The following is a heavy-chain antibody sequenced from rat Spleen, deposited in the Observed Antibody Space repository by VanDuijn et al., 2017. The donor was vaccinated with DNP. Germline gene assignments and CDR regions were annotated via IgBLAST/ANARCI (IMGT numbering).Heavy chain of an antibody. D-gene: IGHD1-11*01. Sequence: EVQLVESGGDLVQPGRSLKLSCAASGFNFNDYWMGWVRQAPGKGLEWIGEINKDSRTIKFTLSLKDKFMISRDNAQNTLYLQMTKLGSEDTALYYCAKGPDYGGYSDYFDNWGQGVMVTVSS. V-gene: IGHV4-2*01. J-gene: IGHJ2*01. CDR3: AKGPDYGGYSDYFDN. CDR1: GFNFNDYW. CDR2: INKDSRTI.